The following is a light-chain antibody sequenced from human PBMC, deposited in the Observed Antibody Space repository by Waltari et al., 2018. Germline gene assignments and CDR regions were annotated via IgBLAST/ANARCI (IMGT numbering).Light chain of an antibody. CDR1: SGDIGASDY. J-gene: IGLJ2*01. Sequence: QSALTQPASVSGSPGQSITISCTGTSGDIGASDYVSWYQQHSDKAPKLIIYDVTKRLSGVSNRFSGSKSGTSAPLTISGLQADDEANYYCCSYTSDITWIFGGGTKLTVL. CDR2: DVT. CDR3: CSYTSDITWI. V-gene: IGLV2-14*03.